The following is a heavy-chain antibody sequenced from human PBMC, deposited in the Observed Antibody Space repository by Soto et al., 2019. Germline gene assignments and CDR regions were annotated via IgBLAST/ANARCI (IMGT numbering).Heavy chain of an antibody. V-gene: IGHV4-59*08. CDR3: AITADV. CDR2: IYNSGS. CDR1: GGSISSYY. J-gene: IGHJ6*02. Sequence: TSETLSLTCTVSGGSISSYYWSWIRQPPGKGLEWIAYIYNSGSSYNPSLKSRVTISVDTSKNQLSLKLSSVIAADSAVYYCAITADVWGQGTTVTVSS.